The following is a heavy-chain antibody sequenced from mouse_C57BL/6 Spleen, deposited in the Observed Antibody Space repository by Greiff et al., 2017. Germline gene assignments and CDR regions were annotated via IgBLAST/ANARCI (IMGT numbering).Heavy chain of an antibody. V-gene: IGHV1-22*01. CDR1: GYTFTDYN. CDR2: INPNNGGT. Sequence: VQLQQSGPELVKPGASVKMSCKASGYTFTDYNMHWVKQSHGKSLEWIGYINPNNGGTSYNQKFKGKATLTVNKSSSTAYMALRSLTSEDSAVYYCARSPYWWANYFDYWGQGTTLTVSS. CDR3: ARSPYWWANYFDY. J-gene: IGHJ2*01. D-gene: IGHD1-1*02.